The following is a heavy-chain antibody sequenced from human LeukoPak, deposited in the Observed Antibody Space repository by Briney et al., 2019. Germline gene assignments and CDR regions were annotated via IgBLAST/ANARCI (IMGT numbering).Heavy chain of an antibody. V-gene: IGHV3-48*03. CDR2: ITNNGTTI. Sequence: PGGSLRLSCAASGFTFSSYAMNWVRQAPGKGLEWVSYITNNGTTIYYADSVKGRFTISRDNAENSLYLQMNSLRAEDTAIYYCARDQWLAYYYHGMVVWGQGTTVTVSS. J-gene: IGHJ6*02. D-gene: IGHD6-19*01. CDR3: ARDQWLAYYYHGMVV. CDR1: GFTFSSYA.